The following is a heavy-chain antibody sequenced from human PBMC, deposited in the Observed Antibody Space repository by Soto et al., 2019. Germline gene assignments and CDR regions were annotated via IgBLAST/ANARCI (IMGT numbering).Heavy chain of an antibody. CDR3: AKDWTMIVVGGFDY. CDR1: GFTFSSYS. CDR2: ISSSSSTI. J-gene: IGHJ4*02. Sequence: PGGSLRLSCAASGFTFSSYSMNWVRQAPGKGLEWVSYISSSSSTIYYADSVKGRFTISRDNSKNTLYLQMNSLRAEDTAVYYCAKDWTMIVVGGFDYWGQGTLVTVSS. V-gene: IGHV3-48*01. D-gene: IGHD3-22*01.